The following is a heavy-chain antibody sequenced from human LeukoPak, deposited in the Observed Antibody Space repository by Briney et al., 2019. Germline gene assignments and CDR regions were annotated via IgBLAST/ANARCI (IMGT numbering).Heavy chain of an antibody. D-gene: IGHD3-10*01. CDR1: GGSISSSNW. CDR3: ARAPQLLWFGELLSGDWFDP. Sequence: PSGTLSLTCAVSGGSISSSNWWSWVRQPPGKGLEWIGEIYHSGSTNYNPSLKSRVTISVDKSKNQFSLKLSSVTAADTAVYYCARAPQLLWFGELLSGDWFDPWGQGTLVTVSS. V-gene: IGHV4-4*02. J-gene: IGHJ5*02. CDR2: IYHSGST.